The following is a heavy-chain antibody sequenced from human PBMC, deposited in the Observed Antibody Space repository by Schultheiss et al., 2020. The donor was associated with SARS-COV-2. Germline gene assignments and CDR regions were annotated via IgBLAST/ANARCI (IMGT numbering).Heavy chain of an antibody. CDR3: ARGTAAGNYYYYGMDV. CDR2: MNPNSGNT. V-gene: IGHV1-8*02. J-gene: IGHJ6*02. CDR1: GYTFTSYY. D-gene: IGHD6-13*01. Sequence: ASVKVSCKASGYTFTSYYMHWVRQATGQGLEWMGWMNPNSGNTGYAQKFQGRVTMTRNTSISTAYMELSSLRSEDTAVYYCARGTAAGNYYYYGMDVWGQGTTVTVSS.